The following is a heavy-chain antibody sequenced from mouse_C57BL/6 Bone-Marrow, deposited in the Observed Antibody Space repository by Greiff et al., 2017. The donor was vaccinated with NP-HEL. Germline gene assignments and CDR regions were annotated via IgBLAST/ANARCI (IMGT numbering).Heavy chain of an antibody. Sequence: DVHLVESGGGLVQPGGSLKLSCAASGFTFSDYGMAWVRQAPRKGPEWVAFISNLAYSIYYADTVTGRFTISRENAKNTLYLEMSSLRSEDTAMYYCARSPHYYGSSPYWYFDVWGTGTTVTVSS. J-gene: IGHJ1*03. V-gene: IGHV5-15*01. CDR2: ISNLAYSI. CDR1: GFTFSDYG. D-gene: IGHD1-1*01. CDR3: ARSPHYYGSSPYWYFDV.